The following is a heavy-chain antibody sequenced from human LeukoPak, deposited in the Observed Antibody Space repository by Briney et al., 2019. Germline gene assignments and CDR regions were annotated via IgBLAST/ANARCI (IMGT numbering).Heavy chain of an antibody. J-gene: IGHJ6*03. D-gene: IGHD4-23*01. CDR1: GYTLTELS. CDR2: FDPEDGET. V-gene: IGHV1-24*01. CDR3: ATAISDYGGNAYYYYYMDV. Sequence: ASVKVSCKVSGYTLTELSMHWVRQAPGKGLEWMGGFDPEDGETIYAQKFQGRVTMTEDTSTDTAYMELSSLRSEDTAVYYCATAISDYGGNAYYYYYMDVWGKGTTVTVSS.